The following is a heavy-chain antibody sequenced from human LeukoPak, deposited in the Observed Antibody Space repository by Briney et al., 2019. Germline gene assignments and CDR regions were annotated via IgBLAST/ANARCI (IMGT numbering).Heavy chain of an antibody. CDR3: ARATFGLDLRHFDY. Sequence: EASVKVSCKASGYTFTSYGISWVRQAPGQGLEWMGWISAYNGNTNYAQKLQGRVTMTTDTSTSTAYMELRSMRSDDTAVYYCARATFGLDLRHFDYWGQGTLVTVSS. J-gene: IGHJ4*02. V-gene: IGHV1-18*01. CDR2: ISAYNGNT. CDR1: GYTFTSYG. D-gene: IGHD1-7*01.